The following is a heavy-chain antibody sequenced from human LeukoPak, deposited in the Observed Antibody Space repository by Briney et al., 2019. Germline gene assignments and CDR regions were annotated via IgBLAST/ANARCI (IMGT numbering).Heavy chain of an antibody. D-gene: IGHD6-19*01. CDR2: IIPIFGTA. J-gene: IGHJ4*02. CDR1: GGTFSSYA. V-gene: IGHV1-69*05. Sequence: SVKVSCKASGGTFSSYAISWVRQAPGQGLEWMGGIIPIFGTANYAQKFQGRVTITTDESTSTAYMELSSLRSEDTAVYYCALGFGQWLVRADYWGQGTLVTVSS. CDR3: ALGFGQWLVRADY.